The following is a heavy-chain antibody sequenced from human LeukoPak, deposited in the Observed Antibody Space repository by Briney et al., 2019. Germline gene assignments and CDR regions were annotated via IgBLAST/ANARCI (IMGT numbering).Heavy chain of an antibody. J-gene: IGHJ6*03. CDR3: VRQWGSDTSGWYYYMDV. CDR1: GYTFTSYW. V-gene: IGHV5-51*01. Sequence: GESLKISCEGSGYTFTSYWIGWVRQMPGKGLEWMGVIYPGDSDTRYSPSFQGQVTILVDKSSSTAYLQWGSLQASDTAMYYCVRQWGSDTSGWYYYMDVWGKGTAVTVSS. D-gene: IGHD6-13*01. CDR2: IYPGDSDT.